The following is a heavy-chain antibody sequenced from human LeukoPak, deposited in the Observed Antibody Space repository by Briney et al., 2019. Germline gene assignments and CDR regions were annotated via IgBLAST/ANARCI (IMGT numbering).Heavy chain of an antibody. J-gene: IGHJ2*01. CDR1: GYTFTHHG. Sequence: GASVKVSCKASGYTFTHHGISWVRQAPGQGLEWMAWISAYNGDTIYAQTFQGSLTLTTESSATTAYMELRSLTSDGTAVYYCARDPSNTSGRFQYFDVWGRGSLVTVSS. V-gene: IGHV1-18*01. D-gene: IGHD6-19*01. CDR3: ARDPSNTSGRFQYFDV. CDR2: ISAYNGDT.